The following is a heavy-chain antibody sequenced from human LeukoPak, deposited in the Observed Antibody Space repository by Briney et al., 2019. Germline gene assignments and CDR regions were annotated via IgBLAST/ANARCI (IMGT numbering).Heavy chain of an antibody. D-gene: IGHD3-10*01. CDR3: ARRWFGELYAFDI. J-gene: IGHJ3*02. CDR1: GYSISSGYY. Sequence: SETLSLTCAVSGYSISSGYYWGWVRQPPGKGLEWIGNIYHSGSTSYNPSLKSRVTISLDTSNKHFSLKLNSVIAADTAVYYCARRWFGELYAFDIWGQGTMVTVSS. CDR2: IYHSGST. V-gene: IGHV4-38-2*01.